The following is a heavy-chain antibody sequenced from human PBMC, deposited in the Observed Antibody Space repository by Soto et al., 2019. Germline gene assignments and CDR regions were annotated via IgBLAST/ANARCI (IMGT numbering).Heavy chain of an antibody. CDR2: ISRSGETI. V-gene: IGHV3-48*03. D-gene: IGHD2-2*01. CDR1: GFTFSGFT. Sequence: EVQLVESGGGLVQPGGSLRLSCAASGFTFSGFTMNWVRQAPGRGLEWVSYISRSGETIYYADSVKGGFTISRDNAENSLYLHMNSLRDEDTAVYYCASRNLADCSGTSCLYYFDYWGQGTLVTVSS. J-gene: IGHJ4*02. CDR3: ASRNLADCSGTSCLYYFDY.